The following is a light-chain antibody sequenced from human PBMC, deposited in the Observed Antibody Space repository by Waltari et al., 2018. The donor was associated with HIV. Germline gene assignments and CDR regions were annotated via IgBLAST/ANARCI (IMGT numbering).Light chain of an antibody. J-gene: IGLJ1*01. CDR2: SND. Sequence: QSVLTQPPSASGTPGQRVTISCSGTSPNIGRNTVLWYHQVPGTAPKLLIYSNDQRPSGVPDRFSGSKSGTSASLAISGLQSEDEADYYCAAWDDSLDGFVFGTGTKVTVL. CDR3: AAWDDSLDGFV. V-gene: IGLV1-44*01. CDR1: SPNIGRNT.